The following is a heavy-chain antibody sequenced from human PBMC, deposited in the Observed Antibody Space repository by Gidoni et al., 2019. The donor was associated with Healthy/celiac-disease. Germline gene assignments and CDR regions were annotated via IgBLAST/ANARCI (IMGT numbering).Heavy chain of an antibody. CDR1: GYTFTSYY. CDR2: INPSGGST. Sequence: QVQLVQSGAEVKKPGASVQVSCKASGYTFTSYYMHWVRQAPGQGLEWMGIINPSGGSTSYAQKFQGRVTMTRDTSTSTVYMELSSLRSEDTAVYYCARDRIPGGAPDAFDIWGQGTMVTVSS. D-gene: IGHD3-10*01. V-gene: IGHV1-46*01. J-gene: IGHJ3*02. CDR3: ARDRIPGGAPDAFDI.